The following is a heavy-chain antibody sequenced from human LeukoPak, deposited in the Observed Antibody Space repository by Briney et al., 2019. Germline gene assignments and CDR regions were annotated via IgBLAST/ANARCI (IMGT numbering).Heavy chain of an antibody. V-gene: IGHV3-53*01. J-gene: IGHJ6*02. Sequence: GGSLRLSCAASGFTVSSNYMSWVRQAPGKGLEWVSVIYSGGSTYYADSVKGRFTISRDNSKNTLYLQMNSLRAEDTAVYYCARDRQLELRGLYYYYVMDVWGQGTTVTVSS. D-gene: IGHD1-7*01. CDR2: IYSGGST. CDR3: ARDRQLELRGLYYYYVMDV. CDR1: GFTVSSNY.